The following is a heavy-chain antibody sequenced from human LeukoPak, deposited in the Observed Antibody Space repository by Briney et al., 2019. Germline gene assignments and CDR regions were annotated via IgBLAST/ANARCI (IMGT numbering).Heavy chain of an antibody. CDR1: GGSISSGNW. Sequence: SSETLSLTCAVSGGSISSGNWWSWVRQSPGKGLEWIGEIHHSGSTKYNPSLKSRLTMSVDKSKNQFSLKLSSVTAADTAVYYCARDREYYFYGMDVWGRGTTVTVSS. CDR3: ARDREYYFYGMDV. V-gene: IGHV4-4*02. D-gene: IGHD3-10*01. CDR2: IHHSGST. J-gene: IGHJ6*02.